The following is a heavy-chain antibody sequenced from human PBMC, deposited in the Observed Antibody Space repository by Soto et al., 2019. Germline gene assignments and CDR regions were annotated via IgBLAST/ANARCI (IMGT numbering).Heavy chain of an antibody. Sequence: SETLSLTCTVSGGSISSSSYYWGWIRQPPGKGLEWIGSIYYSGSTYYNPSLKSRVTISVDTSKNQFSLKLSSVTAADTAVYYCARHDYGDQAYYYYYYMDVWGKGTKVTVSS. CDR3: ARHDYGDQAYYYYYYMDV. D-gene: IGHD4-17*01. CDR1: GGSISSSSYY. V-gene: IGHV4-39*01. J-gene: IGHJ6*03. CDR2: IYYSGST.